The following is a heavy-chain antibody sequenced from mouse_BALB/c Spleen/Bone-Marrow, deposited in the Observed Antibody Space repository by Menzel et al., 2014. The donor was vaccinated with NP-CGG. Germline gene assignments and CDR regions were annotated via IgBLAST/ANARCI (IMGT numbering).Heavy chain of an antibody. CDR1: GYAFSVYW. J-gene: IGHJ2*01. V-gene: IGHV1-80*01. CDR3: ARGGISVDY. CDR2: IYPGDGDT. Sequence: QVQLQQPGAELVRPGSSVKISCKASGYAFSVYWMNWVKQRPGQGLEWIGQIYPGDGDTNYNGKFKGRATPTADKSSNTAYMQLSSLTSEDSAVYFCARGGISVDYWGQGTTLTVSS.